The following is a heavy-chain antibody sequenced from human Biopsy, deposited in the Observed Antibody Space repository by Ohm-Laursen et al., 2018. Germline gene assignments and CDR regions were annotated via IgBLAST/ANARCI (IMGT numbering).Heavy chain of an antibody. J-gene: IGHJ3*02. D-gene: IGHD1-26*01. CDR2: FYYSGST. Sequence: GTLSLTCNVSGDSISIYYWSWIRQPPGKGLEWIGNFYYSGSTNYNPSLKSRITMSLDRSKSQVSLRMHSVTAADTAVYYCARVEAGTYDALDIWGQGTLVAVSA. V-gene: IGHV4-59*01. CDR1: GDSISIYY. CDR3: ARVEAGTYDALDI.